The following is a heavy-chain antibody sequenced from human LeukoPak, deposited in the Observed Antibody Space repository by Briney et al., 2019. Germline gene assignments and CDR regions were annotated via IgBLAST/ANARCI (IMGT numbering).Heavy chain of an antibody. CDR2: IKGSGSYA. CDR3: GRDPNGDYIGAFEF. Sequence: TGGSLRLSCVGSDFTFANYAMTWVRLTPGKGLEWVSSIKGSGSYAMYADSVSGRFTTSRDNSRNTIFLQMTSLRAEDPAIYYCGRDPNGDYIGAFEFWGLGTLVSVSS. CDR1: DFTFANYA. D-gene: IGHD4-17*01. J-gene: IGHJ3*01. V-gene: IGHV3-23*01.